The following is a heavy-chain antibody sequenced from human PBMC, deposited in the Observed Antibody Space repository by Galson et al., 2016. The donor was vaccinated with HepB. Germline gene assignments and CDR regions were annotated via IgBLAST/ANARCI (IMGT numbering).Heavy chain of an antibody. V-gene: IGHV4-34*01. Sequence: SETLSLTCAVYHGSFSAYYWSWIRQPPGKGLEWIGEINHSGSTNYNPSLKSRVTISLDTSKNQFSLKANSVTAADTAVSFCAGGKLATGWGSWGQGILVVVSS. CDR1: HGSFSAYY. J-gene: IGHJ5*02. CDR2: INHSGST. CDR3: AGGKLATGWGS. D-gene: IGHD1-26*01.